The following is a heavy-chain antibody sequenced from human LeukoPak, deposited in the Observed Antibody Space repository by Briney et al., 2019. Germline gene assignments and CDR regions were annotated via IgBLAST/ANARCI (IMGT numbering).Heavy chain of an antibody. Sequence: PGGSLRLSCAASGFTFSSYSMNWVRQAPGKGLEWVSYISSSSSTIYYADSVKGRFTISRDNAKNSLYLQMNSLRAEDTAVYYCARARRDGYNSLDYYYGIDVWGQGTTVTVSS. V-gene: IGHV3-48*01. CDR2: ISSSSSTI. CDR1: GFTFSSYS. CDR3: ARARRDGYNSLDYYYGIDV. D-gene: IGHD5-24*01. J-gene: IGHJ6*02.